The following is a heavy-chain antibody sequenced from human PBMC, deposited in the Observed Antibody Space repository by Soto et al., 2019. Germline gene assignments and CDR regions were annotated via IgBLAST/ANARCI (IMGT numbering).Heavy chain of an antibody. J-gene: IGHJ6*02. V-gene: IGHV4-59*01. Sequence: SETLSLTCTVSGGSISSYYWSWIRQPPGKGLEWIGYIYYSGSTNYNPSLKSRVTISVDTSKNQFSLKLSSVTAADTAVYYCARAAGCEVSPPIFYTDDYYYYYGMDVWGQGTTVTVSS. CDR3: ARAAGCEVSPPIFYTDDYYYYYGMDV. CDR2: IYYSGST. CDR1: GGSISSYY. D-gene: IGHD3-9*01.